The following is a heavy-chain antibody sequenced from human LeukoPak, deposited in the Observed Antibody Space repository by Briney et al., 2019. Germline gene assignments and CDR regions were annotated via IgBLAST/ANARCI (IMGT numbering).Heavy chain of an antibody. V-gene: IGHV3-48*03. CDR1: GFTFSSYE. CDR3: ARQTGSGLFILP. D-gene: IGHD3/OR15-3a*01. CDR2: ISSSGSTI. Sequence: GGSLRLSCAASGFTFSSYEMNWVRQAPGKGLEWVSYISSSGSTIYYADSVKGRFTIPRDNAKNSLYLQMNSLRAEDTAVYFCARQTGSGLFILPGGQGTLVTVSS. J-gene: IGHJ4*02.